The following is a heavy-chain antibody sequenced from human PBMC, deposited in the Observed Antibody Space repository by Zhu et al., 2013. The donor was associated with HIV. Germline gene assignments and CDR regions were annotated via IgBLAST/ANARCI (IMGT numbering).Heavy chain of an antibody. CDR2: INTNSGGT. V-gene: IGHV1-2*02. D-gene: IGHD1-26*01. CDR3: ARETKVAGATGDFDF. J-gene: IGHJ4*02. Sequence: QVQLVQSGAEVKKPGASVMVSCKASGQTFTGYYMHWVRQAPGQGLEWIGWINTNSGGTSYAQKFQGRVTMTRDTSISTIYMELSSLTADDSAVYYCARETKVAGATGDFDFWGQGALVTVSS. CDR1: GQTFTGYY.